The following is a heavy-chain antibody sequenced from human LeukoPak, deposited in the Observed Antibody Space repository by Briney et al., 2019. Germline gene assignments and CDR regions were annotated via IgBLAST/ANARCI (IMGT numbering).Heavy chain of an antibody. CDR3: AKVEVGATLDY. CDR1: GFTFTTYG. V-gene: IGHV3-23*01. CDR2: ISTDSTSK. D-gene: IGHD1-26*01. J-gene: IGHJ4*02. Sequence: GGSLRLSCTASGFTFTTYGMNWVRQAPRRGLQWLSHISTDSTSKYYADSVKGRFTISRDNSKNTLYLQMNSLRAEDTAVYYCAKVEVGATLDYWGQGTLVTVSS.